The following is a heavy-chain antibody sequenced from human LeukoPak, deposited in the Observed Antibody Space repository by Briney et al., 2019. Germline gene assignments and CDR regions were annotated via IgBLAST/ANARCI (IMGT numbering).Heavy chain of an antibody. D-gene: IGHD3-10*02. CDR3: VRHSYYDVPY. CDR1: GASISSSSYY. Sequence: SETLSLPCTVSGASISSSSYYWGWIRQPPGKGLEWIGTIYYSGSTYYNPSLKSRVTISVDTSKNQFSLKLSSVTAADTAVYYCVRHSYYDVPYWGQGTLVTVSS. V-gene: IGHV4-39*01. CDR2: IYYSGST. J-gene: IGHJ4*02.